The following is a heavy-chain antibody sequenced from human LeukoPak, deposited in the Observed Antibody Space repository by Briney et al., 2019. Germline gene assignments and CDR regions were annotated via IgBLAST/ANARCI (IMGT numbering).Heavy chain of an antibody. CDR3: ARGITIFGVVSNYHFDY. CDR1: GGPISIYY. J-gene: IGHJ4*02. D-gene: IGHD3-3*01. Sequence: PSETLSLTCTVSGGPISIYYWSWIRQPAGKGLEWIGRIYTSGSTNYNPSPKSRVTMSVDTSMNQFSLKLSSVTAADTAVYYCARGITIFGVVSNYHFDYWGQGTLVTVSS. V-gene: IGHV4-4*07. CDR2: IYTSGST.